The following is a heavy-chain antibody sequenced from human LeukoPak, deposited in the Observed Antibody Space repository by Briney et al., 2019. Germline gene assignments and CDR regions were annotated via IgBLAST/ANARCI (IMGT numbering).Heavy chain of an antibody. CDR2: ISSSSGSI. CDR3: VRALTYGSGNHQPEY. J-gene: IGHJ4*02. Sequence: GGSLRLSCAASGFTFSSYSMNWVRQAPGKGLEWVSYISSSSGSIDYADSVRGRFTISRDNAKNSLYLQLNSLRDEDTAVYSCVRALTYGSGNHQPEYWGQGTLVTVSS. V-gene: IGHV3-48*02. CDR1: GFTFSSYS. D-gene: IGHD3-10*01.